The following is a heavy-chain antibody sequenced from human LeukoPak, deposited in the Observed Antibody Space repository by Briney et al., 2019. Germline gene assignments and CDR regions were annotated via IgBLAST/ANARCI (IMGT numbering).Heavy chain of an antibody. CDR3: AREQVVPARGPRGDAFDI. D-gene: IGHD2-2*01. CDR2: IYYSGST. J-gene: IGHJ3*02. V-gene: IGHV4-30-4*08. CDR1: GGSISSGDYY. Sequence: SQTLSLTCTVSGGSISSGDYYWSWIRQPPGKGLEWIGYIYYSGSTYYNPSLKSRVTISVDTSKNQFSLKLSSVTAADTAVYYCAREQVVPARGPRGDAFDIWGQGTMVTVSS.